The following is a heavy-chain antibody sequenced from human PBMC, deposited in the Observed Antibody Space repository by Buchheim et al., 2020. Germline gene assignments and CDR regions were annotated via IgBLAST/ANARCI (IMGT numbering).Heavy chain of an antibody. CDR3: ATDTITMIVVAFSNWYFDL. CDR1: GFTFSSYA. D-gene: IGHD3-22*01. Sequence: EVQLLESGGGLVQPGGSLRLSCAASGFTFSSYAMSWVRQAPGKGLEWVSAISGSGGSTYYADSVKGRFTISRDNSKNTLYLQMNSVRAEDTAVYYCATDTITMIVVAFSNWYFDLWGRGTL. J-gene: IGHJ2*01. V-gene: IGHV3-23*01. CDR2: ISGSGGST.